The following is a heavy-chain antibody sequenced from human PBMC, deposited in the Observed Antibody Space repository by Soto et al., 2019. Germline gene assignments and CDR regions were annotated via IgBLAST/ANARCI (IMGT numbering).Heavy chain of an antibody. J-gene: IGHJ6*02. CDR2: INPNSGGT. D-gene: IGHD3-10*01. CDR3: ARGDYYGSGSYYYYYYGMDV. Sequence: ASVKVSCKASGYTFTGYYMHWVRQAPGQGLEWMGWINPNSGGTNYAQKFQGWVTMTRDTSISTAYLELSRRRSDDTAVYYCARGDYYGSGSYYYYYYGMDVWGQGTTVTVSS. CDR1: GYTFTGYY. V-gene: IGHV1-2*04.